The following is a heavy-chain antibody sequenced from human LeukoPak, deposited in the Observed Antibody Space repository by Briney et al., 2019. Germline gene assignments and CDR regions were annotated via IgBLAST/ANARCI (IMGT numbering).Heavy chain of an antibody. CDR1: GRSISSYY. CDR3: ARHTSYGGNSAFGN. J-gene: IGHJ4*02. CDR2: IYYSGST. Sequence: SETLSLTCSVSGRSISSYYWSWIRQPPGKGLEWIGYIYYSGSTNYNPSLQSRLNLSVDPSNNQFSLKLSSVTAADTAVYYCARHTSYGGNSAFGNWGQGTLVIVST. D-gene: IGHD4-23*01. V-gene: IGHV4-59*08.